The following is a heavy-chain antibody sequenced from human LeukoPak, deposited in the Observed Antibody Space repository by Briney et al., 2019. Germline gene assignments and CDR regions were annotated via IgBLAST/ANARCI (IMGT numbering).Heavy chain of an antibody. CDR2: IIPIFGTA. CDR1: GGTFSSYA. Sequence: ASVKVSCKASGGTFSSYAISWVRQAPGQGLEWMGGIIPIFGTANYAQKFQGRVTITTDESTSTAYMELSSLRSEDTAVYYCARGRSSSTRRYYMDVWGKGTTVTVSS. V-gene: IGHV1-69*05. D-gene: IGHD2-2*01. CDR3: ARGRSSSTRRYYMDV. J-gene: IGHJ6*03.